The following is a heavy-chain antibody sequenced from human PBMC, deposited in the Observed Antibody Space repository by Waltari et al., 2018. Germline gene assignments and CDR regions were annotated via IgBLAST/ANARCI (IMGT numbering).Heavy chain of an antibody. CDR1: GGSISSSSYY. J-gene: IGHJ6*03. CDR3: ASLGYCSGGSCQYYYYMDV. V-gene: IGHV4-39*01. CDR2: IYYSGST. D-gene: IGHD2-15*01. Sequence: QLQLQESGPGLVKPSETLSLTCTVSGGSISSSSYYWGWIRQPPGKGLEWIGSIYYSGSTYYNPSLKSRVTISVDTSKNQFSLKLSSVTAADTAVYYCASLGYCSGGSCQYYYYMDVWGQGTLVTVSS.